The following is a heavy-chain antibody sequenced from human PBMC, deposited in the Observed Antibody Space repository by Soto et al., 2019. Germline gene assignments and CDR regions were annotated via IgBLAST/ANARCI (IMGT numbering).Heavy chain of an antibody. J-gene: IGHJ4*02. CDR2: IIPIFGTA. CDR3: SSRYDELMPFGY. D-gene: IGHD2-2*01. CDR1: GGTFISYA. Sequence: QVQLVQSGAEVKKPGSSVKVSCQASGGTFISYAISWVRQAPGQGLEWMGGIIPIFGTANYAQKFQGRVTITADKSTSTAYMELSSLRSEDTAVYYCSSRYDELMPFGYWGQGTLVTVSS. V-gene: IGHV1-69*06.